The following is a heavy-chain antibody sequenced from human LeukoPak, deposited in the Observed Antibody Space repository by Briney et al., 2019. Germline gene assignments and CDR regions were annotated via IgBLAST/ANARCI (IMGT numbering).Heavy chain of an antibody. Sequence: GASVKVSCKVSGYTLTELSMHWVRQAPGKGLEWMGGFDPEDGETIYAQKFQGRVTMTEDTSTDTAYMELSSLRSEDTAVYYCATVYYDSSGYSPFDYWGQGTLVTVSS. D-gene: IGHD3-22*01. CDR2: FDPEDGET. CDR3: ATVYYDSSGYSPFDY. V-gene: IGHV1-24*01. CDR1: GYTLTELS. J-gene: IGHJ4*02.